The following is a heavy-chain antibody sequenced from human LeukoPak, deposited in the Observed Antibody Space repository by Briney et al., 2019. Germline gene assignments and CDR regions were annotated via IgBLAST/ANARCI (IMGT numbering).Heavy chain of an antibody. J-gene: IGHJ4*02. Sequence: SETLSLTCTVSGGSISSHYWSWIRQPPGKGLEWIGYICYSGSTNYNPSLKSRVTISVDTSKNQFSLKLSSVTAADTAVYYCARGAPYYYDSSGLPDYWGQGTLVTVSS. V-gene: IGHV4-59*11. CDR2: ICYSGST. CDR3: ARGAPYYYDSSGLPDY. CDR1: GGSISSHY. D-gene: IGHD3-22*01.